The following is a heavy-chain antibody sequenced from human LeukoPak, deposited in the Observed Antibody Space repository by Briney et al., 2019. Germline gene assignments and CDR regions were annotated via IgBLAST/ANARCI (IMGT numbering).Heavy chain of an antibody. CDR3: AREEDKYYYGSGSYYMGVNFDS. Sequence: GGSLRLSCAASEFTFSTYGMHWVRQAPGKGLEGVAVISYDGSYKFYADAVKGRFTISRDNSKRTLYLQMNSLRAEDTAVYYCAREEDKYYYGSGSYYMGVNFDSWGQGTLSPSPQ. D-gene: IGHD3-10*01. CDR1: EFTFSTYG. CDR2: ISYDGSYK. V-gene: IGHV3-30*03. J-gene: IGHJ4*02.